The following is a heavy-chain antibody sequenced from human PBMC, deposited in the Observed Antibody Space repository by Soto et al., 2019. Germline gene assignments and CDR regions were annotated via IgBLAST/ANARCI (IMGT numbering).Heavy chain of an antibody. CDR1: GGSISSGGYY. J-gene: IGHJ6*02. CDR2: IYYSANT. V-gene: IGHV4-31*02. CDR3: AWSGGNSYYYGMDV. D-gene: IGHD3-10*01. Sequence: QVQLQESGPGLVKPSQPLSLTCTVSGGSISSGGYYWSWIRQHPGKGLEWIGYIYYSANTHYNPSLTSRVTISADTSKNQFSLKLSSVTAADTAVYYCAWSGGNSYYYGMDVWGQGTTVTVSS.